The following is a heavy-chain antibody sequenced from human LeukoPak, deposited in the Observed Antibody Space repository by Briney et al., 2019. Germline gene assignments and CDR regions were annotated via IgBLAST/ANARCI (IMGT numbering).Heavy chain of an antibody. J-gene: IGHJ4*02. V-gene: IGHV1-8*01. Sequence: GASARDSCEPPGYTFTSYVTNWGREGTGEGLGWMGRMNPIRGDTGYAQKFQGRVTMTRNTSISTANMELSSLRSEYSAVYYCARVGGISSSEFDYWGQGTLVTVSS. CDR1: GYTFTSYV. D-gene: IGHD6-6*01. CDR2: MNPIRGDT. CDR3: ARVGGISSSEFDY.